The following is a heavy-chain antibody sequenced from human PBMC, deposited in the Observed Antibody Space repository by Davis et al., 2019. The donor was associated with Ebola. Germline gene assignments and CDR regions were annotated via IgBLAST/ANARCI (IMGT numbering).Heavy chain of an antibody. CDR1: GYTFTSYG. CDR3: ARDQDGDYGAAIT. J-gene: IGHJ4*02. CDR2: INTNTGNP. V-gene: IGHV7-4-1*02. D-gene: IGHD4-17*01. Sequence: AASVKVSCKASGYTFTSYGITWVRQAPGQGLEWMGWINTNTGNPTYAQGFTGRFVFSLDPSVSPDYLQISSLKAEDTDVYYCARDQDGDYGAAITWGQGTLVTVSS.